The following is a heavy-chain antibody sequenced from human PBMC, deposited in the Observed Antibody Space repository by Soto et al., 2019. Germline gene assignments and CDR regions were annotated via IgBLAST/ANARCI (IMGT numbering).Heavy chain of an antibody. Sequence: QLQLQESGSGLVKPSQTLSLTCAVSGGSISSGGYSWSWIRQPPGKGLEWIGYIYHSGSTYYNPSLKSRGTISVDRSKNQFSLKLSSVTAADTAVYYCTRVRDSSGYVDAFDIWGQGTMVTVSS. CDR1: GGSISSGGYS. CDR3: TRVRDSSGYVDAFDI. D-gene: IGHD3-22*01. J-gene: IGHJ3*02. V-gene: IGHV4-30-2*01. CDR2: IYHSGST.